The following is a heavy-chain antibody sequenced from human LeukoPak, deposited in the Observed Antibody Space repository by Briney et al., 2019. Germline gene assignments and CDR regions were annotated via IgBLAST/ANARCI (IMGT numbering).Heavy chain of an antibody. D-gene: IGHD3-22*01. Sequence: ASVKVSCKASGYTFTSYYMHWVRQAPGQGLEWMGIINPSGGSTSYAQKFQGRITMTRDTPTSTVCMELSSLRSEDTAVYYCARDFHDSSGPPRNFQHWGQGTLVTVSS. CDR1: GYTFTSYY. CDR2: INPSGGST. J-gene: IGHJ1*01. CDR3: ARDFHDSSGPPRNFQH. V-gene: IGHV1-46*01.